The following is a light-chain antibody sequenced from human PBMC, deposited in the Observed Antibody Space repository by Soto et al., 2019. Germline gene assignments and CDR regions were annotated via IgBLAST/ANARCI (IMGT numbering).Light chain of an antibody. V-gene: IGLV2-8*01. CDR2: EVS. Sequence: QSVLTQPPSASGSPGQSVTIPCTGTSSDVGAYNYVSWYQQLPGKAPKLIIYEVSKRPSGVPDRFSGSKSGNMASLTVSGLQAEDEADYYCTSYAGTYSFFYVFGTGTKVTVL. CDR3: TSYAGTYSFFYV. J-gene: IGLJ1*01. CDR1: SSDVGAYNY.